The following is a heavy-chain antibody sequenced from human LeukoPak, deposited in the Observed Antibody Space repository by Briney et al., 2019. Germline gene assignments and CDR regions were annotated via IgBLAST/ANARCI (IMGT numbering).Heavy chain of an antibody. CDR1: GVSVSSGSYY. CDR2: IYYSGST. J-gene: IGHJ4*02. CDR3: ARAISHAMVRGVTFDY. D-gene: IGHD3-10*01. V-gene: IGHV4-61*01. Sequence: SETLSLTCTVSGVSVSSGSYYWSWIRQPPGKGLEWIGYIYYSGSTNYNPSLKSRVTISVDTSKNQFSLKLSSVTAADTAVYYCARAISHAMVRGVTFDYWGQGTLVTVSS.